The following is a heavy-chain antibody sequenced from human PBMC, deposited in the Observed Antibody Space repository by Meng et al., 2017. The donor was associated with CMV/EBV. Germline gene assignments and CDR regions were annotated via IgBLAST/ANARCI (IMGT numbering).Heavy chain of an antibody. D-gene: IGHD3-3*01. CDR3: ARGATYYDFWSGYISWFDP. CDR2: ISSSSSYI. V-gene: IGHV3-21*01. CDR1: GFTFSSYS. J-gene: IGHJ5*02. Sequence: GESLKISCAASGFTFSSYSMNWVRQAPGKGLEWVSSISSSSSYIYYADSVKGRFTISRDNAKNSLYLQMNSLRAEDTAVYYCARGATYYDFWSGYISWFDPWGQGTLVTVS.